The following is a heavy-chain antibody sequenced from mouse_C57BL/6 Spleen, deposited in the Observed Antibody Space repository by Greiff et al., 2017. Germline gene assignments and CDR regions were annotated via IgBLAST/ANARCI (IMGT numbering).Heavy chain of an antibody. Sequence: EVKLVESGGGLVKPGGSLKLSCAASGFTFSSYAMSWVRQTPEKRLEWVATISDGGSYTYYPDNVKGRFTISRDNAKNNLYLQMSHLKSEDTAMYYCARDGGWDYDFDDWGQGTTLTVAS. CDR3: ARDGGWDYDFDD. D-gene: IGHD1-1*02. V-gene: IGHV5-4*01. CDR2: ISDGGSYT. CDR1: GFTFSSYA. J-gene: IGHJ2*01.